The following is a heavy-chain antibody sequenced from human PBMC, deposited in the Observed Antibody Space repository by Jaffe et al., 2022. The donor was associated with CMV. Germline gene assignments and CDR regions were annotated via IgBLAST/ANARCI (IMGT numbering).Heavy chain of an antibody. CDR3: AKGGLRVVTDH. Sequence: EVQLVESGGGLVQPGGSLRLSCAASGFTFSSYTMSWVRQAPGKGLERVSGIGDSGTATSYADSVKGRFTISRDNSKNTLYLQMNSLRAEDTAVYYCAKGGLRVVTDHWGQGILVTVTS. CDR2: IGDSGTAT. D-gene: IGHD3-3*01. CDR1: GFTFSSYT. J-gene: IGHJ4*02. V-gene: IGHV3-23*04.